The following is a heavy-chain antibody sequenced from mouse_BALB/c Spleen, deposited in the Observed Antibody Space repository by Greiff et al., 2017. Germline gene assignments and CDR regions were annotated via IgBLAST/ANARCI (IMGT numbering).Heavy chain of an antibody. CDR3: ARGSSYSAWFAY. V-gene: IGHV5-6-5*01. D-gene: IGHD1-1*01. Sequence: EVQGVESGGGLVKPGGSLKLSCAASGFTFSSYAMSWVRQTPEKRLEWVASISSGGSTYYPDSVKGRFTISRDNARNILYLQMSSLRSEDTAMYYCARGSSYSAWFAYWGQGTLVTVSA. CDR1: GFTFSSYA. CDR2: ISSGGST. J-gene: IGHJ3*01.